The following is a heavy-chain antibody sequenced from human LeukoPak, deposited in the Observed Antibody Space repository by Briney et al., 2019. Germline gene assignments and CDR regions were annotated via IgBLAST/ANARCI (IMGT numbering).Heavy chain of an antibody. CDR1: GFTYSDYW. V-gene: IGHV3-7*01. Sequence: GGSLTLSCSASGFTYSDYWLSWVRQAPGKGLEWVADINQDGSEKYYVDSMRGRFTISRDNAENSLYLQVNSLRAEDTAFYFCARESRPDGRRIDIDFWGQGSLVTVSS. CDR3: ARESRPDGRRIDIDF. CDR2: INQDGSEK. J-gene: IGHJ4*02. D-gene: IGHD1-1*01.